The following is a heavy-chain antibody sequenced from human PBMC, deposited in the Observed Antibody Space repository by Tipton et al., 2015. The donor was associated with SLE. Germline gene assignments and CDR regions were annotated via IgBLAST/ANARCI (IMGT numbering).Heavy chain of an antibody. D-gene: IGHD3-16*01. V-gene: IGHV3-30*02. CDR1: GFTYSGYA. Sequence: SGFTYSGYAMHWVRQAPGKGLEWVAFIRADGSNKDYADSVKGRFTISRGNSKNTLYLQMNRLRVEDTAVYYCAGGTGAYFDHWGQGTLVTVSS. CDR2: IRADGSNK. J-gene: IGHJ4*02. CDR3: AGGTGAYFDH.